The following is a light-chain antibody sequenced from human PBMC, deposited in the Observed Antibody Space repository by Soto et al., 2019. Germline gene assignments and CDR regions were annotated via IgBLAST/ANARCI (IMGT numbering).Light chain of an antibody. V-gene: IGKV3-20*01. CDR2: GAS. J-gene: IGKJ4*01. CDR1: QSVSSSY. CDR3: QQYVSSPPLT. Sequence: EIVLTQSPGTLSLSPGERATLSCRASQSVSSSYLAWYQQKPGQAPRLLIYGASSRATGIPDRFSGSMSRTDFSLTISRLEPEDFAVYYCQQYVSSPPLTFGGGTMVEIK.